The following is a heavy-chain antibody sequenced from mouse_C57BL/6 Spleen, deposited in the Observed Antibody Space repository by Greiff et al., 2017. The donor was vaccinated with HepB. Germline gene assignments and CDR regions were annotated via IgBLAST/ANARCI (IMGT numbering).Heavy chain of an antibody. J-gene: IGHJ3*01. V-gene: IGHV2-9-1*01. D-gene: IGHD2-4*01. CDR1: GFSLTSYA. CDR2: IWTGGGT. Sequence: VKLMEPGPGLVAPSQSLSITCTVSGFSLTSYAISWVRQPPGKGLEWLGVIWTGGGTNYNSALKSRLSISKDNSKSQVFLKMNSLQTDDTARYYCARNSDDYDWFAYWGQGTLVTVSA. CDR3: ARNSDDYDWFAY.